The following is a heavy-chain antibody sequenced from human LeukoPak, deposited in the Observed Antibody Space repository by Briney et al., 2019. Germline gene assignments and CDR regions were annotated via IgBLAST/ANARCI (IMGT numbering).Heavy chain of an antibody. CDR3: ARVIAARLQYYYYYMDV. Sequence: PSETLSLTCTVSGGSISSYYWSWIRQPAGKGLEWIGRIYTSGSTNYNPSLKSRVTISVDRSKNQFSLKLSSVIAADTAVYYCARVIAARLQYYYYYMDVWGKGTTVTVSS. V-gene: IGHV4-4*07. D-gene: IGHD6-6*01. CDR2: IYTSGST. CDR1: GGSISSYY. J-gene: IGHJ6*03.